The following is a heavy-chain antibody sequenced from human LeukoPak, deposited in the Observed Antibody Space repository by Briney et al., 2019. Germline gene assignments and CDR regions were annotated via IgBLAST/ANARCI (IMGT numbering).Heavy chain of an antibody. CDR1: GGTFSRYA. V-gene: IGHV1-69*05. CDR3: ARGGESTAMARFDY. D-gene: IGHD5-18*01. J-gene: IGHJ4*02. CDR2: IIPIFGTA. Sequence: SVNVSCKPSGGTFSRYAISWVGQAPGQGLKWMGGIIPIFGTANYAQKFQGRVTITTDESTSTAYMELSSLRSEDTAVYYCARGGESTAMARFDYWGQGTLVTVSS.